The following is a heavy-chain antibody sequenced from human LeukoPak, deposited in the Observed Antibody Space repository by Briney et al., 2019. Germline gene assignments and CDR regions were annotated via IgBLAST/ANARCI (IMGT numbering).Heavy chain of an antibody. V-gene: IGHV1-3*01. J-gene: IGHJ4*02. CDR1: GYTFTSYA. CDR3: ARLKYCTNGVCYAGFDY. D-gene: IGHD2-8*01. Sequence: GASVKVSCTASGYTFTSYAMHWVRQAPGQRLEWMGWINAGNGNTKYSQKIQGRVTITRDTSADTAYMELSSLRSEDTAVYYCARLKYCTNGVCYAGFDYWGQGTLVTVSS. CDR2: INAGNGNT.